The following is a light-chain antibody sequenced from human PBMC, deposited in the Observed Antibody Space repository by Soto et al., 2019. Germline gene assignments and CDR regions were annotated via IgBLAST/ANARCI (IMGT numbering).Light chain of an antibody. V-gene: IGKV1-5*03. CDR1: QSISTW. J-gene: IGKJ5*01. CDR3: QQYNSYSIT. Sequence: DIQMTQSPSTLSASVGDRVTITCRASQSISTWLAWYQQKPGKAPNLLIYKASSLESGVPSRFSGSGSGTEFTLTLSSLQPDDFATYYCQQYNSYSITFGQGTRLEIK. CDR2: KAS.